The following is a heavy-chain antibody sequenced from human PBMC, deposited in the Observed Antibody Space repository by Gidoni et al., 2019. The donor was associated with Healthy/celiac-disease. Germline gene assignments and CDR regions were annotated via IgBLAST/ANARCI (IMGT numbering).Heavy chain of an antibody. CDR1: GGSISSSSYY. CDR3: V. D-gene: IGHD6-13*01. V-gene: IGHV4-39*01. CDR2: IYYSGST. J-gene: IGHJ6*02. Sequence: QLQLQESGPGLAKPSETLSLTCTVSGGSISSSSYYWGWIRQPPGKGREWIGSIYYSGSTYYNPSLKSRVTISVDTAVYYCARHGGGSSWYYYYYGMDVWGQGTTVTVSS.